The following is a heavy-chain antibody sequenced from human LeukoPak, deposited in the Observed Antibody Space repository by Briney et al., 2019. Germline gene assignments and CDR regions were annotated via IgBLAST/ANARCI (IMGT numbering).Heavy chain of an antibody. CDR2: IYTSGST. CDR1: GGSISSYY. Sequence: SETLSLTCTVPGGSISSYYWSWIRQPAGKGLEWIGRIYTSGSTNYNPSLKSRVTMSVDTSKNQFSLKLSSVTAADTAVYYCAKDLKVGSIYPGTFDIWGQGTMVTVSS. D-gene: IGHD1-26*01. V-gene: IGHV4-4*07. J-gene: IGHJ3*02. CDR3: AKDLKVGSIYPGTFDI.